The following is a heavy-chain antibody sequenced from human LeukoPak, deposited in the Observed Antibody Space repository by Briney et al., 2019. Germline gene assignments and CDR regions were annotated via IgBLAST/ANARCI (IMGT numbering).Heavy chain of an antibody. CDR3: ARVTLVGAYWFDP. CDR2: INPNSGGT. CDR1: GYTFTGYY. D-gene: IGHD6-6*01. Sequence: ASVKVSCKASGYTFTGYYMHWVRQAPGQGLEWMGWINPNSGGTNYAQKFQGRVTMTRDTFISTAYMELSRLRSDDTAVYYCARVTLVGAYWFDPWGQGTLVTVSS. V-gene: IGHV1-2*02. J-gene: IGHJ5*02.